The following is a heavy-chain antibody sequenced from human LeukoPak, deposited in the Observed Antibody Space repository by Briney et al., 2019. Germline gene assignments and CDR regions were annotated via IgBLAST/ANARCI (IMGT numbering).Heavy chain of an antibody. CDR2: ISSSSSTI. D-gene: IGHD3-10*01. J-gene: IGHJ6*03. CDR1: GFTFSSYS. V-gene: IGHV3-48*01. CDR3: ARDEAVLWSGELPYNYIIPYYYMDV. Sequence: PGGSLRLSCAASGFTFSSYSMNWVRQAPGKGLEWVSYISSSSSTIYYADSVKGRFTVSRDNAKNSLYLQMNSLRAEDTAVYYCARDEAVLWSGELPYNYIIPYYYMDVWGKGTTVTVSS.